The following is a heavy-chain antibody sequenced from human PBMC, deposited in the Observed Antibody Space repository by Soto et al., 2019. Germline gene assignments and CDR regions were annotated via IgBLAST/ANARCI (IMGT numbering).Heavy chain of an antibody. D-gene: IGHD3-22*01. CDR3: ARLKGYYYDSSGYQYLDY. V-gene: IGHV5-51*01. CDR2: IYPGDSDT. Sequence: PGESLKISCKGSGYSFTSYWIGWVRQMPGKVLEWMGIIYPGDSDTRYSPSFQGQVTISADKSISTAYLQWSSLKASDTAMYYCARLKGYYYDSSGYQYLDYWGQGXLVTVYS. J-gene: IGHJ4*02. CDR1: GYSFTSYW.